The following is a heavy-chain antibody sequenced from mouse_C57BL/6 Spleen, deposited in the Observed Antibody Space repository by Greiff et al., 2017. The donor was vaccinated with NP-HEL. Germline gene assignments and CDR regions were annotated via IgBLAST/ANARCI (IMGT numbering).Heavy chain of an antibody. V-gene: IGHV1-81*01. CDR3: AREVITTVVRYFDV. CDR1: GYTFTSYG. CDR2: IYPRSGNT. J-gene: IGHJ1*03. D-gene: IGHD1-1*01. Sequence: QVHVKQSGAELARPGASVKLSCKASGYTFTSYGISWVKQRTGQGLEWIGEIYPRSGNTYYNEKFKGKATLTADKSSSTAYMELRSLTSEDSAVYFCAREVITTVVRYFDVRGTGTTVTVSS.